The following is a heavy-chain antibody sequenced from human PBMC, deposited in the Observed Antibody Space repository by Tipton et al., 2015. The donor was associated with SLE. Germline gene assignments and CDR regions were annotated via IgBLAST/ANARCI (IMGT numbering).Heavy chain of an antibody. CDR1: GGAFSGYY. D-gene: IGHD6-13*01. Sequence: TLSLTCAVYGGAFSGYYWSLIRQPLGMILVWMGYIYYSGRTSYNPSLKSRVTISVDTSKNQFSLKLSSVTAADTAVYYCASGPTAAAMGYWGQGTLVAVSS. J-gene: IGHJ4*02. CDR3: ASGPTAAAMGY. CDR2: IYYSGRT. V-gene: IGHV4-34*01.